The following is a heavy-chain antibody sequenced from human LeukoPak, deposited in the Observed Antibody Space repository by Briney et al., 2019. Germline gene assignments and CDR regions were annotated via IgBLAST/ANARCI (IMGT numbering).Heavy chain of an antibody. CDR2: INPNSGGT. J-gene: IGHJ6*02. V-gene: IGHV1-2*02. CDR1: GYTFTGYY. D-gene: IGHD4-17*01. Sequence: GASVKVSCKASGYTFTGYYMHWVRQAPGQGLEWMGWINPNSGGTNYAQKFQGRVTMTRDTSISTAYMELSRLRSDDTAVYYCARRLWQRATVTTDYYYGMDVWGQGTTVTVSS. CDR3: ARRLWQRATVTTDYYYGMDV.